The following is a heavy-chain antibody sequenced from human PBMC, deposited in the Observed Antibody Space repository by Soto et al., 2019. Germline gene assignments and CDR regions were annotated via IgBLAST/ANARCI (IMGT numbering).Heavy chain of an antibody. D-gene: IGHD2-8*01. CDR1: GYTLTELS. V-gene: IGHV1-24*01. Sequence: ASVKVSCKVSGYTLTELSMHWVRQAPGKGLEWMGGFDPEDGETIYAQKFQGRVTMTEDTSTDTAYMELSSLRSEDTAVYYCATHDGCTNGVCYGGGYWFDPWGQGTLVTVSS. CDR2: FDPEDGET. CDR3: ATHDGCTNGVCYGGGYWFDP. J-gene: IGHJ5*02.